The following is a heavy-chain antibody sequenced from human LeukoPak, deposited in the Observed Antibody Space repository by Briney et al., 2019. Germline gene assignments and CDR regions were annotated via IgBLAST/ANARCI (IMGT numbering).Heavy chain of an antibody. Sequence: SGAGCTTYYADSVKGRFTIPRDNPKHTLYLQMTTLRADDTAVYYCAKDRQGYYGSGSYFDYWGQGTQVTVSS. J-gene: IGHJ4*02. V-gene: IGHV3-23*01. CDR3: AKDRQGYYGSGSYFDY. D-gene: IGHD3-10*01. CDR2: SGAGCTT.